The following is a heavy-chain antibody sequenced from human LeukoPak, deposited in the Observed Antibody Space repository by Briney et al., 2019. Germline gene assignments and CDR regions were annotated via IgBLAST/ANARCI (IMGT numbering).Heavy chain of an antibody. CDR2: IIPILGIA. Sequence: VKVSCKTSGGTFSSYAISWVRQAPGQGLEWMGRIIPILGIANYAQKFQGRVTITADKSTSTAYMELSSLRSEDTAVYYCARAEQLVPYYFDYWGQGTLVTVSS. J-gene: IGHJ4*02. CDR3: ARAEQLVPYYFDY. CDR1: GGTFSSYA. V-gene: IGHV1-69*04. D-gene: IGHD6-13*01.